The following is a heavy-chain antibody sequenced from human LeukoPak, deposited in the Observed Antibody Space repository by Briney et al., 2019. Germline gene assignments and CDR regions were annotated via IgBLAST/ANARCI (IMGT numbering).Heavy chain of an antibody. CDR3: ARRQYSGYDFDF. J-gene: IGHJ4*02. Sequence: GESLKISCKGSGYSFTSNWIGWVRQMPGKGLEWMGIIYPGDSETTYSPSFQGQVTISADKSITTAYLQWDSLKASDTAMYYCARRQYSGYDFDFWGQGTLVTVSS. CDR2: IYPGDSET. V-gene: IGHV5-51*01. D-gene: IGHD5-12*01. CDR1: GYSFTSNW.